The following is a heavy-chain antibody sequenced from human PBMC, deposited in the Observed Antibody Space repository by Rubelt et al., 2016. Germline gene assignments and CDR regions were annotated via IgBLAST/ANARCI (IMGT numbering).Heavy chain of an antibody. CDR1: GGSISCYY. Sequence: QVQLQESGPGLVKPSETLSLTCTVSGGSISCYYWSWIRQPPGKGLEWIGYIYYSGSTNYNPSLKSQVTISVDTSKNQFSPKLSSVTAADTAVYYCARETQPTGTTRGEVDYWGQGTLVTVSS. V-gene: IGHV4-59*12. D-gene: IGHD4-17*01. J-gene: IGHJ4*02. CDR2: IYYSGST. CDR3: ARETQPTGTTRGEVDY.